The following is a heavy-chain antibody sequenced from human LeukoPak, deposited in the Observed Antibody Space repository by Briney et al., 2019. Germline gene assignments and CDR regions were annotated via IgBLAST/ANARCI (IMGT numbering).Heavy chain of an antibody. J-gene: IGHJ4*02. Sequence: GESLKISCMGSGYSFSNYWIGWVRQMPGKGLEWMGIVYPDESNIRYSPSFQGQVTISVDKSISTAYLQWSSLKASDTAIYYCARHEGGGWYIDYWGQGTLVTVSS. CDR1: GYSFSNYW. CDR3: ARHEGGGWYIDY. CDR2: VYPDESNI. V-gene: IGHV5-51*01. D-gene: IGHD6-19*01.